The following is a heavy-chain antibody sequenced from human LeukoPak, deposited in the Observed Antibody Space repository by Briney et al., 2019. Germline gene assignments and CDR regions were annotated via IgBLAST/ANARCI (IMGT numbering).Heavy chain of an antibody. CDR2: IYPGDSDT. V-gene: IGHV5-51*01. CDR1: GYSFTSYW. CDR3: ARHGTLTTVNADFDY. D-gene: IGHD4-11*01. Sequence: GESLKISCKGSGYSFTSYWIGWVRQMPGKGLEWMGIIYPGDSDTRYSPSFQGQVTISADKSISTAFLQWSSLRASDTAMYYCARHGTLTTVNADFDYWGQGTLVTVSS. J-gene: IGHJ4*02.